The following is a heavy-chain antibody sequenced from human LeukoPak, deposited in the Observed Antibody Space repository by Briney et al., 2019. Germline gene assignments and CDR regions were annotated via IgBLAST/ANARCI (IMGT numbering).Heavy chain of an antibody. Sequence: SETLSLTCTVSGGSISSNYWSWIRQPAGKGLEYIGRIYSSGNTNYNPSLKSRVTMSVDTSKNQFSLLLHSVTAADTAMYYCARVWLSSGSYWYFDFWGRGTLVIVSS. CDR2: IYSSGNT. J-gene: IGHJ2*01. V-gene: IGHV4-4*07. CDR1: GGSISSNY. D-gene: IGHD3-22*01. CDR3: ARVWLSSGSYWYFDF.